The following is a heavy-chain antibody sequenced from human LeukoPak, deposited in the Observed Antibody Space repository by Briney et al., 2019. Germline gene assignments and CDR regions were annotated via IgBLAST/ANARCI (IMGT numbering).Heavy chain of an antibody. D-gene: IGHD1-26*01. V-gene: IGHV1-69-2*01. CDR3: ATARSGSCDY. CDR2: VDPEDGET. CDR1: GYTFTDYY. J-gene: IGHJ4*02. Sequence: ASVKVSCKVSGYTFTDYYMHWVQQAPGKGLEWMGLVDPEDGETIYAEKFQGRVTITADTSTDSAYMELSSLRSEDTAVYYCATARSGSCDYWGQGTLVTVSS.